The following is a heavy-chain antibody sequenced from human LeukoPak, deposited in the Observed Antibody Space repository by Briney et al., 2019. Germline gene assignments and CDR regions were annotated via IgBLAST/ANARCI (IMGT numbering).Heavy chain of an antibody. Sequence: PGGSLRLSCAASGFTFSSYSMNWVRQAPGKGLEWVSSISSSSSYIYYADSVKGRLTISRDNAKNSLYLQMNSLRAEDTAVYYCASIAGSSWSFSNDYWGQGTLVTVSS. CDR3: ASIAGSSWSFSNDY. CDR2: ISSSSSYI. D-gene: IGHD6-13*01. CDR1: GFTFSSYS. V-gene: IGHV3-21*01. J-gene: IGHJ4*02.